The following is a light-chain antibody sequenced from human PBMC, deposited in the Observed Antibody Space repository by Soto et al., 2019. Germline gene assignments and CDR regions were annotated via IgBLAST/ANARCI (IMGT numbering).Light chain of an antibody. CDR3: QQAVTFPIT. CDR2: SAS. Sequence: DIQMTQSPSSVSASVGDRVTITCQASQGISRSLAWYQQKPGKAPKLLIYSASSLQSGVPSRFSGSGFGTDFTLTISSLQPEDFATYYCQQAVTFPITFGQGTRLEI. CDR1: QGISRS. V-gene: IGKV1D-12*01. J-gene: IGKJ5*01.